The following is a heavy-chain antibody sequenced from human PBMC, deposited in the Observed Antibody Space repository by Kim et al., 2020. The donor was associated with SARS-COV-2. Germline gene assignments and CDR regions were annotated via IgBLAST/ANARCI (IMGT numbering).Heavy chain of an antibody. Sequence: SETLSLTCAVYGGSFSGYYWTWIRQPPGKGLEWIGEINNSGIPNYNPSFKSRVTLSLDTPKNQFSLKLSSVTAADTAVYYCARGLSSIAMMVVIFTGGIYGMDVWGQGTTVTVSS. CDR1: GGSFSGYY. CDR2: INNSGIP. CDR3: ARGLSSIAMMVVIFTGGIYGMDV. D-gene: IGHD3-22*01. J-gene: IGHJ6*02. V-gene: IGHV4-34*01.